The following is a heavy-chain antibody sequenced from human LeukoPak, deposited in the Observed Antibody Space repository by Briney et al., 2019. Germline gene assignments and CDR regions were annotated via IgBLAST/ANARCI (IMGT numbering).Heavy chain of an antibody. J-gene: IGHJ4*02. Sequence: ASVKVSCKVSGYTPTELSMHWVRQAPGKGLEWMGGFDPEDGETIYAQKFQGRVTMTEDTSTDTAYMELSSLRSEDTAVYYCATGYSYGPYYFDYWGQGTLVTVSS. D-gene: IGHD5-18*01. CDR3: ATGYSYGPYYFDY. CDR2: FDPEDGET. V-gene: IGHV1-24*01. CDR1: GYTPTELS.